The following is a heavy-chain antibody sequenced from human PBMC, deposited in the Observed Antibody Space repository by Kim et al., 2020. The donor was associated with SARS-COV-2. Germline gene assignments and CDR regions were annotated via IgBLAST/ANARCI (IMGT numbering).Heavy chain of an antibody. CDR1: GYTLNTYA. CDR3: ARYVHGSSHLHYNIYYMDV. Sequence: ASVKVSCKASGYTLNTYAINWVRQAPGQGLEWMGWINTNTGDPTYAQDFTGRFVFSLDTSVSTTYLQISSLGADDTAVYYCARYVHGSSHLHYNIYYMDVWGEGTTVTVSS. V-gene: IGHV7-4-1*02. D-gene: IGHD2-15*01. J-gene: IGHJ6*03. CDR2: INTNTGDP.